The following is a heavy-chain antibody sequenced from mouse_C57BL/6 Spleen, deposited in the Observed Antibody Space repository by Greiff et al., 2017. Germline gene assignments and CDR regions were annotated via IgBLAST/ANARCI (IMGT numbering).Heavy chain of an antibody. CDR1: GYAFSSSW. Sequence: QVQLQQSGPELVKPGASVKISCKASGYAFSSSWMNWVKQRPGKGLEWIGRIYPGDGDTNYNGKFKGKATLTAAKSSSTAYMQLSSLTSEDSAVCFCVPDYYVSSYFAYWGQGTLVTVSA. V-gene: IGHV1-82*01. CDR2: IYPGDGDT. J-gene: IGHJ3*01. D-gene: IGHD1-1*01. CDR3: VPDYYVSSYFAY.